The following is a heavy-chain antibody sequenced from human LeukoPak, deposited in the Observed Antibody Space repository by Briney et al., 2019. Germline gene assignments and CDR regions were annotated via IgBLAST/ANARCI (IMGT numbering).Heavy chain of an antibody. J-gene: IGHJ4*02. D-gene: IGHD1-26*01. CDR2: INPNSGGT. V-gene: IGHV1-2*02. CDR3: ARDVGIVGATGRLYYFDY. CDR1: GYTFTGYY. Sequence: ASVKVSCKASGYTFTGYYMHWVRQAPGQGLEWMGWINPNSGGTNYAQKFQGRVTMTRDTSISTAYMELSRLGSDDTAVYYCARDVGIVGATGRLYYFDYWGQGTLVTVSS.